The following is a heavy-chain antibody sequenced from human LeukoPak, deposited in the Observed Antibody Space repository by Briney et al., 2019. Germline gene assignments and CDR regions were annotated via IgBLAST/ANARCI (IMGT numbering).Heavy chain of an antibody. D-gene: IGHD5-18*01. CDR1: GYSISRDYY. V-gene: IGHV4-38-2*02. CDR3: ASSGYIYGVDY. J-gene: IGHJ4*02. CDR2: IYHSGTT. Sequence: PSETLSLTCTVSGYSISRDYYWGWIRQPPGKGLEWIGSIYHSGTTHYNPSLKSRVTISVDTSKNQFSLKLNSVTAADTAVYYCASSGYIYGVDYWGQGTLVTVSS.